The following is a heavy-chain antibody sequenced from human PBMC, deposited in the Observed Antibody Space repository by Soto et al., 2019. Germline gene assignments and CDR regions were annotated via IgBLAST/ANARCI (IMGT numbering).Heavy chain of an antibody. Sequence: SVKVSCKVSGYTLTELSMHWGRQAPVKGLEWMGGFDPEDGETIYAQKFQGRVTMTEDTSTDTAYMELSSLRSEDTAVYYCATGRVGSGSYYAFDYWGQGTLVTVSS. V-gene: IGHV1-24*01. CDR3: ATGRVGSGSYYAFDY. J-gene: IGHJ4*02. CDR2: FDPEDGET. D-gene: IGHD1-26*01. CDR1: GYTLTELS.